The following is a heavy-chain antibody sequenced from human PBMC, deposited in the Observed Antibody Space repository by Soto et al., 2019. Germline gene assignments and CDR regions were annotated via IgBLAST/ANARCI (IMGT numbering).Heavy chain of an antibody. Sequence: QVQLQQWGAGLLKPSETLSLACAVSGGSLSNYYWSWIRQPPGKGLGWVGEINHTGRTNYNPSLESRVTMSLDTSNTSTYQLSLRLTSVTAADTAVYYCARGEAYSNYQARWGQGTLVTVSS. CDR3: ARGEAYSNYQAR. CDR2: INHTGRT. CDR1: GGSLSNYY. J-gene: IGHJ4*02. V-gene: IGHV4-34*01. D-gene: IGHD4-4*01.